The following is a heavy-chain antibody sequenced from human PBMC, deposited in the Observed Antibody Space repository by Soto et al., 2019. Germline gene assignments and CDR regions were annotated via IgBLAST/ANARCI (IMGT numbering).Heavy chain of an antibody. D-gene: IGHD2-2*01. Sequence: PSETLSLTGAVSGFSISSDSYWGWMRQSPGKGLEWIGTLSHSGRTFYNPSLKSRVTISADTTKNQFSLSLTSVTAADTAVYYCGHLKTDTEVTPAPPLFDSWGQGTLVTVSS. J-gene: IGHJ4*02. V-gene: IGHV4-38-2*01. CDR2: LSHSGRT. CDR1: GFSISSDSY. CDR3: GHLKTDTEVTPAPPLFDS.